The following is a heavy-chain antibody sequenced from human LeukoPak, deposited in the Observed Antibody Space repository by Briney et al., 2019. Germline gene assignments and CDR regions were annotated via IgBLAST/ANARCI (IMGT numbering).Heavy chain of an antibody. V-gene: IGHV3-23*01. J-gene: IGHJ4*02. CDR1: GFTFSSYA. Sequence: GGSLRLSCAASGFTFSSYAMSWVRQAPGKGLEWVSAISGSGGSTYYADSVKGRFTISRDNSKNTLYLQMNSLRAEDTAVYYCAKDLNIYYDSSGYYNWGQGTLATVSS. CDR3: AKDLNIYYDSSGYYN. CDR2: ISGSGGST. D-gene: IGHD3-22*01.